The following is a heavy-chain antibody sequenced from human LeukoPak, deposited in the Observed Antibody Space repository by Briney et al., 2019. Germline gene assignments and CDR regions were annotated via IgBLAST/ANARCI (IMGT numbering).Heavy chain of an antibody. Sequence: SVKVSCKASGGTFSSYAISWVRQAPGQGLEWMGGIIPIFGTANYAQKFQGRVTITADESTSTAYMELSSLRSEDTAVYYCARGRVVAATPDYYGMDVWGQGTTVTVSS. CDR3: ARGRVVAATPDYYGMDV. CDR2: IIPIFGTA. CDR1: GGTFSSYA. J-gene: IGHJ6*02. D-gene: IGHD2-15*01. V-gene: IGHV1-69*01.